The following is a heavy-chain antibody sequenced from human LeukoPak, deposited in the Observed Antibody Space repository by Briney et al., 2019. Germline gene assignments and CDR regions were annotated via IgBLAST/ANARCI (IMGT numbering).Heavy chain of an antibody. CDR3: ARAGSSDAFDI. CDR1: GFTFSSYA. D-gene: IGHD6-6*01. V-gene: IGHV3-64*01. Sequence: QTGGSLRLSCAASGFTFSSYAMHWVRQAPGKGLEYVSAISSNGGSTYYANSVKGRFTISRDNSKNTLYLQMGSLRAEDMAVYYCARAGSSDAFDIWGQGTMVTVSS. J-gene: IGHJ3*02. CDR2: ISSNGGST.